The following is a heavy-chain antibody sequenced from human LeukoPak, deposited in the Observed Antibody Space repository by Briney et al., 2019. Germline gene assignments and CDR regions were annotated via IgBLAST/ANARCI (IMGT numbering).Heavy chain of an antibody. CDR3: ARGASGDSSGWYYY. D-gene: IGHD6-19*01. J-gene: IGHJ4*02. CDR2: INPNSGGT. Sequence: ASVTVSCKAAGYTFTGYYMHWVRQAPGQGLEWMEWINPNSGGTNYAQKFQGRVTMTRDTSSSTAYMEVSRLRSDDTAVYYCARGASGDSSGWYYYWGQGTLVTVSS. V-gene: IGHV1-2*02. CDR1: GYTFTGYY.